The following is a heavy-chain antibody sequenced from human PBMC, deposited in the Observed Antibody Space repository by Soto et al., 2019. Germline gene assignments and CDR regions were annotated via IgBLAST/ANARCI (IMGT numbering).Heavy chain of an antibody. CDR1: GGTFSSYA. CDR2: ILPIFGTA. D-gene: IGHD4-17*01. CDR3: ARWAHYARNLNNWFDP. J-gene: IGHJ5*02. Sequence: QVQLVQSGAEVKKPGSSVKVSCKASGGTFSSYAISWVRQAPGQGLEWMGGILPIFGTANYAQKFQGRVTITADESTSTAYMELSSLRSEDTAVYYCARWAHYARNLNNWFDPWGQGTLVTVSS. V-gene: IGHV1-69*01.